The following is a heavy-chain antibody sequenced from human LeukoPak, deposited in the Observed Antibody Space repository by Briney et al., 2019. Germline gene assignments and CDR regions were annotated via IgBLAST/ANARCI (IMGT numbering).Heavy chain of an antibody. V-gene: IGHV3-23*01. CDR2: ISGSAGGT. Sequence: GGSLRLSCVVSGITLSNYAMSWVRQAPGKGLEWVSGISGSAGGTNYADSVKGRFTISRVNSMNTMYLQMNSLRAEDTAVYFCAKRGIVIRGLLIIGFHKEAYYFDSWGQGILVTVSS. D-gene: IGHD3-10*01. J-gene: IGHJ4*02. CDR1: GITLSNYA. CDR3: AKRGIVIRGLLIIGFHKEAYYFDS.